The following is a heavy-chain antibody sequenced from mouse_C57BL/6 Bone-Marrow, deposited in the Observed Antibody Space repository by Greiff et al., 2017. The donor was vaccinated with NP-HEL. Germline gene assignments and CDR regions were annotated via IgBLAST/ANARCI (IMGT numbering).Heavy chain of an antibody. CDR1: GYTFTDYY. CDR2: INPYNGGT. D-gene: IGHD2-12*01. CDR3: AREDYYSAY. J-gene: IGHJ3*01. Sequence: VQLQQSGPVLVKPGASVKMSCKASGYTFTDYYMNWVKQSHGKSLEWIGVINPYNGGTSYNQKFKGKATLTVDKSSSTAYMELNSLTSEDSAVYYCAREDYYSAYWGQGTLVTVSA. V-gene: IGHV1-19*01.